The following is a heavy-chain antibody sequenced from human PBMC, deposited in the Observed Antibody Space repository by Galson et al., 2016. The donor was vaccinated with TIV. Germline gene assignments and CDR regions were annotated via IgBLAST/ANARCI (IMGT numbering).Heavy chain of an antibody. V-gene: IGHV6-1*01. CDR3: SRGNWNYGMGGAMDV. CDR2: TYYTSKWNT. Sequence: CAISGGSVSGNTAAWNWVRQSPSRGLEWLGRTYYTSKWNTDYAVSVKGRIIIRPDTSMNQVSLQLSSVIPDDTAVYYCSRGNWNYGMGGAMDVWGRGTTVTISS. D-gene: IGHD1-7*01. J-gene: IGHJ6*02. CDR1: GGSVSGNTAA.